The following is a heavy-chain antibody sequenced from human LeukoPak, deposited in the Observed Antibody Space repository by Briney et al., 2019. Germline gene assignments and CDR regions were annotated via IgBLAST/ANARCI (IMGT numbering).Heavy chain of an antibody. V-gene: IGHV4-31*03. D-gene: IGHD4-17*01. J-gene: IGHJ4*02. CDR2: IYYSGST. Sequence: SETLSLTCTVSGGSISSGGYYWSWIRQHPGTGLEWIGYIYYSGSTYYNPSLKSRVTISVDTSKNQFSLKLSSVTAADTAVYYCARGGDYDFHYFDYWGQGTLVTVSS. CDR1: GGSISSGGYY. CDR3: ARGGDYDFHYFDY.